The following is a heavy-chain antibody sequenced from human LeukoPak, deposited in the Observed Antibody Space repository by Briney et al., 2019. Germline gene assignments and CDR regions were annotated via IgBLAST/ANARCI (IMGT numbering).Heavy chain of an antibody. CDR1: AVSFSGYC. J-gene: IGHJ6*02. CDR2: INHSGST. Sequence: SETLSLTCAVYAVSFSGYCWSWVRQPPGKGLEWIWEINHSGSTNYNPCRKSRATIAVDTSKNQFAGKLSSVAAADTAVYYCASGYYALLTGYYAEGMDVWGPGTTVTV. D-gene: IGHD3-9*01. V-gene: IGHV4-34*01. CDR3: ASGYYALLTGYYAEGMDV.